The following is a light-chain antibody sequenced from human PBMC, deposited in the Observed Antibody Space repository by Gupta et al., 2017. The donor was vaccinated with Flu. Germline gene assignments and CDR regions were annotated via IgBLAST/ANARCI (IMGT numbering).Light chain of an antibody. CDR3: MQALQTPRT. CDR1: QSLLHSNGYNY. V-gene: IGKV2-28*01. Sequence: VMTQSPLSLPVTPGEPASISCRSSQSLLHSNGYNYLDWYLQKPGQSPQLLIYLGSNRASGVPDRFSGSGSGTDFTLKISRVEAEDVGVYYCMQALQTPRTFGQGTKVEIK. J-gene: IGKJ1*01. CDR2: LGS.